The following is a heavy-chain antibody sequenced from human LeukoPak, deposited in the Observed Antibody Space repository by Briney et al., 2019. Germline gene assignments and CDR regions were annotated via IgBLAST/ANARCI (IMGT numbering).Heavy chain of an antibody. CDR3: AKDESTGYYYYGMDV. CDR1: GFTFDDYA. CDR2: ISWNSGSI. Sequence: GRSLRLSCAASGFTFDDYAMHWVRQAPGKGLEWVSGISWNSGSIGYADPVKGRFTISRDNAKNSLYLQMNSLRAEDTALYYCAKDESTGYYYYGMDVWGQGTTVTVSS. J-gene: IGHJ6*02. V-gene: IGHV3-9*01.